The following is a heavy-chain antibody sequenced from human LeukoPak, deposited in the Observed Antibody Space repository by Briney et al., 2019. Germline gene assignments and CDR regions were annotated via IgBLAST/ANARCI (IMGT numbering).Heavy chain of an antibody. CDR2: IYYSGST. J-gene: IGHJ4*02. CDR1: GGSISSSSYY. V-gene: IGHV4-39*07. D-gene: IGHD1-26*01. Sequence: PSETLSLTCTVSGGSISSSSYYWGWIRQPPGKGLEWIGSIYYSGSTYYNPSLKSRVTISVDTSKNQFSLKLSSVTAADTAVYYCARDGKWELHPTNNWGQGTLVTVSS. CDR3: ARDGKWELHPTNN.